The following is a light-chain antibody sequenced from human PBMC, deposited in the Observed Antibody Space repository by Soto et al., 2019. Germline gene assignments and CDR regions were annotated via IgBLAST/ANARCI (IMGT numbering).Light chain of an antibody. CDR2: DVS. Sequence: QSALTQPASVSGSPGQSITISCTGTSSDVGGYNDVSWYQQHPGKAPKLMIYDVSNRPSGVSNRFSGSKSGNTASLTISGLQADDEADYYCSSYTSSSTRVFGTVTKLTVL. V-gene: IGLV2-14*01. J-gene: IGLJ1*01. CDR1: SSDVGGYND. CDR3: SSYTSSSTRV.